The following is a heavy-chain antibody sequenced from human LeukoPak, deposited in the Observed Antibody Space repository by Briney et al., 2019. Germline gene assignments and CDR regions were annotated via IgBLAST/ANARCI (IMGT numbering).Heavy chain of an antibody. D-gene: IGHD3-16*01. CDR1: GGSISSYY. V-gene: IGHV4-59*08. J-gene: IGHJ4*02. CDR3: ARSAVTTFGDY. Sequence: SETLSLTCTVSGGSISSYYWSWIRQPPGKGLEWIGYIYYSGSTNYNPSLKSRVTILVDTSKNQFSLKLSSVTAADTAVYYCARSAVTTFGDYWGQGTLVTVSS. CDR2: IYYSGST.